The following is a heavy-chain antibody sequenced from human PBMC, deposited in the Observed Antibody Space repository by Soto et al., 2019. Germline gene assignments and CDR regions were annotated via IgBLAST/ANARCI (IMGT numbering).Heavy chain of an antibody. CDR2: ISYDGSNK. Sequence: GGSLRLSCAASGFTFSSYAMHWVRQAPGKGLERVAVISYDGSNKYYADSVKGRFTISRDNSKNTLYLQMNSLRAEDTAVYYCARDLWITMIVVVKSYWYFDLWGRGTLVTVSS. J-gene: IGHJ2*01. V-gene: IGHV3-30-3*01. CDR3: ARDLWITMIVVVKSYWYFDL. D-gene: IGHD3-22*01. CDR1: GFTFSSYA.